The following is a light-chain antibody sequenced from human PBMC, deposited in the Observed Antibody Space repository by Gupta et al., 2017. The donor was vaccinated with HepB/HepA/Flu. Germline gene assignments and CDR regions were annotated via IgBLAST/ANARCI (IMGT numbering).Light chain of an antibody. Sequence: DSVMTQSPDSLPVSLGERATINCKSSQSVLYSANNKNYLAWYQQRPGQPPKMLIYWASTRESGVPDRFSGSGSGTDFTLTISSLQAEDVAVYYCQQYYSTPLTFGGGTKVEI. V-gene: IGKV4-1*01. CDR2: WAS. CDR1: QSVLYSANNKNY. J-gene: IGKJ4*01. CDR3: QQYYSTPLT.